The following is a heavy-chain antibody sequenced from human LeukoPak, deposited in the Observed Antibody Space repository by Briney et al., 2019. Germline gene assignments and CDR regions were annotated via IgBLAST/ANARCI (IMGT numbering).Heavy chain of an antibody. Sequence: GGSLRLSCAASGFTFSTYWMHWVRQAPGKGLEWVSAMSGSGGSTYYADSVKGRFTISRDNSKNTLHLQVNSLRAEDTAVYYCALAAAGGYYFDYWGQGTLVTVSS. D-gene: IGHD6-13*01. CDR2: MSGSGGST. V-gene: IGHV3-23*01. J-gene: IGHJ4*02. CDR3: ALAAAGGYYFDY. CDR1: GFTFSTYW.